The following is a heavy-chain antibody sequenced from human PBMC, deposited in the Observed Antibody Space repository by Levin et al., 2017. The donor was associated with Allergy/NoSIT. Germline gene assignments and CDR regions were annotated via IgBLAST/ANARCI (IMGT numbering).Heavy chain of an antibody. D-gene: IGHD3-22*01. J-gene: IGHJ4*02. CDR2: ISAYNGNT. CDR1: GYTFTSYG. CDR3: ARAGGTILTEERGHSSGYAYYFDY. V-gene: IGHV1-18*01. Sequence: ASVKVSCKASGYTFTSYGISWVRQAPGQGLEWMGWISAYNGNTNYAQKLQGRVTMTTDTSTSTAYMELRSLRSDDTAVYYCARAGGTILTEERGHSSGYAYYFDYWGQGTLVTVSS.